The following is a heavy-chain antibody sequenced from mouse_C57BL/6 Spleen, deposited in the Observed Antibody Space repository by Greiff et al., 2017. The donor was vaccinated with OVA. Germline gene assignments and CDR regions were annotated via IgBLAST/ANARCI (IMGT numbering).Heavy chain of an antibody. CDR2: INPNYGTT. Sequence: EVKVVESGPELVKPGASVKISCKASGYSFTDYNMNWVKQSNGKSLEWIGVINPNYGTTSYNQKFKGKATLTVDQSSSTAYMQLNSLTSEDSAVYYCVLRRDYYAMDYWGQGTSVTVSS. J-gene: IGHJ4*01. V-gene: IGHV1-39*01. D-gene: IGHD1-1*01. CDR3: VLRRDYYAMDY. CDR1: GYSFTDYN.